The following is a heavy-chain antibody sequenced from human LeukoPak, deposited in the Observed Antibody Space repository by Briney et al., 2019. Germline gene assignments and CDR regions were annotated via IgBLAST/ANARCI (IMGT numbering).Heavy chain of an antibody. D-gene: IGHD3-22*01. CDR2: IDYSGST. J-gene: IGHJ6*02. V-gene: IGHV4-59*01. CDR3: ARGYYYESSGLYYYYGMDV. Sequence: PSETLSLTCTVSGGSISSYYWGWIRQPPGKGLEWMGYIDYSGSTNYNPSVKRRVTISVDTPKNQLSLRPSSVNAADTAAYYCARGYYYESSGLYYYYGMDVWGQGTTVTVSS. CDR1: GGSISSYY.